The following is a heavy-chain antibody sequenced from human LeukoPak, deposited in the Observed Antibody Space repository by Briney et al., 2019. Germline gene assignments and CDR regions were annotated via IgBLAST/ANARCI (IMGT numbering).Heavy chain of an antibody. Sequence: GGSLRLSCAASGFTFSDYNMSWIRHAPGKGREWVSYISSSSSYTNYADSVKGRFTISRDNAKNSLYLQMNSLRAEDTAVYYCASHAFSSGWYAVTYWGQGTLVAVSS. CDR1: GFTFSDYN. D-gene: IGHD6-19*01. CDR2: ISSSSSYT. CDR3: ASHAFSSGWYAVTY. J-gene: IGHJ4*02. V-gene: IGHV3-11*03.